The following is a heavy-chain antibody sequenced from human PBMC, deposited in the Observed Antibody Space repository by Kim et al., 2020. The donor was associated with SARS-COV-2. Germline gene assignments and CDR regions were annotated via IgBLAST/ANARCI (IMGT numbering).Heavy chain of an antibody. CDR2: LRQDASGN. J-gene: IGHJ1*01. CDR3: ARSISNIEAPRIGVYFHH. D-gene: IGHD5-12*01. V-gene: IGHV3-7*01. Sequence: GGSLRLSCAASGFTFCNYWLSWVRQAPGEGFEWVATLRQDASGNFYVDSVKGRFPISRDNAENSLFLHMSSLRDEDTAVYYCARSISNIEAPRIGVYFHHGGQGTLVTVSS. CDR1: GFTFCNYW.